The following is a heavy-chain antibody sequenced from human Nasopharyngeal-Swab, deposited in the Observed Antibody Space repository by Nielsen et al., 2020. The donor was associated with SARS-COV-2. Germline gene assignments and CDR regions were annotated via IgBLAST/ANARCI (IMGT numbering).Heavy chain of an antibody. Sequence: SETLSLTCTVSGGSISSYYWSWIRQPPGKGLEWIGYIYCSGSTNYNPSLKSRVTISVDTSKNQFSLKLSSVTAADTAVYYCARDSVYYGDYQPYYGMDVWGQGTTVTVSS. CDR2: IYCSGST. V-gene: IGHV4-59*13. D-gene: IGHD4-17*01. CDR1: GGSISSYY. CDR3: ARDSVYYGDYQPYYGMDV. J-gene: IGHJ6*02.